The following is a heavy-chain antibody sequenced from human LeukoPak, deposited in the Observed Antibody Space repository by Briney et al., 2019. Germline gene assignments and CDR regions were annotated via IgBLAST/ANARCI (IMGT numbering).Heavy chain of an antibody. Sequence: RIIPIFATATYAQNFHARVTITTDESTSTAYMELSSLSSEDTAVYYCARDQVDGYNFDYWGQGTLVTVSS. CDR3: ARDQVDGYNFDY. D-gene: IGHD5-24*01. J-gene: IGHJ4*02. V-gene: IGHV1-69*05. CDR2: IIPIFATA.